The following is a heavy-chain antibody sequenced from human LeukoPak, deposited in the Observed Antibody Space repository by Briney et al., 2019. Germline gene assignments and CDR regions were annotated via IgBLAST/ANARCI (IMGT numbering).Heavy chain of an antibody. V-gene: IGHV4-34*01. CDR2: INHSGIT. J-gene: IGHJ1*01. D-gene: IGHD2-21*02. CDR1: GGSFSGYY. CDR3: ASAYCGDDCYSGYFQY. Sequence: NPSETLSLTCTVYGGSFSGYYRGWIRQPPGKGLEWIGEINHSGITNYNPSLKSRITISVDTSKNQFSLKLSSVTAADTAMYYCASAYCGDDCYSGYFQYWGQGTLVTVSS.